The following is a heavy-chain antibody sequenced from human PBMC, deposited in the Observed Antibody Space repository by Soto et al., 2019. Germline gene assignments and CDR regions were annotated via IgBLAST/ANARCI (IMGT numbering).Heavy chain of an antibody. CDR3: ARSPYSDILTDYPHFDY. Sequence: VASVKVSCKASGGTFSSYAFSWVRQAPGQGLEWMGGFIPIFATATYAQKFQGRVTITADESTSAAYMELSSLRSEDTAMYYCARSPYSDILTDYPHFDYWGQVTMGTVSP. V-gene: IGHV1-69*13. J-gene: IGHJ4*02. D-gene: IGHD3-9*01. CDR2: FIPIFATA. CDR1: GGTFSSYA.